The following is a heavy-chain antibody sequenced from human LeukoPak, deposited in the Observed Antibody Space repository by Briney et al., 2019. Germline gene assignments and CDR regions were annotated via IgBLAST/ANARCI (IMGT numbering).Heavy chain of an antibody. CDR2: ISGYNGKT. V-gene: IGHV1-18*01. CDR3: ARAGAVVDNWFDP. D-gene: IGHD2-15*01. CDR1: GYTFNTYG. J-gene: IGHJ5*02. Sequence: GASVKVSCKASGYTFNTYGTTWARQAPGQGLEWMGWISGYNGKTKYAQKLQDRVTMTTDTSTTTAYMELRSLTSDDTAVYYCARAGAVVDNWFDPWGQGTLVTVSS.